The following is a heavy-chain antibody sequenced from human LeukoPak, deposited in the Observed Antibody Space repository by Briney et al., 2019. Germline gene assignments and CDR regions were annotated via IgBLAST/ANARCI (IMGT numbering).Heavy chain of an antibody. D-gene: IGHD3-16*01. V-gene: IGHV4-34*01. CDR1: GGSFSGYY. CDR2: INHSGST. CDR3: ARVPESVGVNYCDY. Sequence: SETLSLTCAVYGGSFSGYYWSWIRQPPGKGLEWIGEINHSGSTNYNPSLKSRVTISVDTSKNQFSLKLSSVTAADTSVFYCARVPESVGVNYCDYWGQGTLVTVSS. J-gene: IGHJ4*02.